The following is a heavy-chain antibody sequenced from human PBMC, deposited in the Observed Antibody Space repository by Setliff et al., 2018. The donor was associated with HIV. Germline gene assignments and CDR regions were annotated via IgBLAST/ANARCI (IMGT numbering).Heavy chain of an antibody. CDR1: GYTFTAYY. J-gene: IGHJ3*02. V-gene: IGHV1-2*02. D-gene: IGHD2-8*01. CDR3: ARDLKVYAMWGDAFDT. Sequence: ASVKVSCKTSGYTFTAYYIHWVRQAPGQGLEWMGWINSNNGGTKYAQNFQGRVTMTRDTSITTAYMELSSLISDDTAVYYCARDLKVYAMWGDAFDTWGQGTMVTVSS. CDR2: INSNNGGT.